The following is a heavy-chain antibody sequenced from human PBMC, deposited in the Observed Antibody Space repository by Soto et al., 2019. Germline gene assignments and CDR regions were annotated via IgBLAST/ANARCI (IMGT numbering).Heavy chain of an antibody. CDR2: IYYSGST. D-gene: IGHD3-16*01. Sequence: SETLSLTCTVSGGSISSSYWSWIRQPPGKALEWIGYIYYSGSTSYNPSLKSRVTISLDTSKNQFSLKLNSVSAADTAVYYCALGLWGYFDLWGRGNLVTVSS. V-gene: IGHV4-59*01. CDR3: ALGLWGYFDL. J-gene: IGHJ2*01. CDR1: GGSISSSY.